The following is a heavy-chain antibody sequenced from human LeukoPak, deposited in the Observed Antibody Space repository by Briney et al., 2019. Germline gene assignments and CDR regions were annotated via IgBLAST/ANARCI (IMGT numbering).Heavy chain of an antibody. D-gene: IGHD1-14*01. J-gene: IGHJ4*02. Sequence: PGGSLRLSCAASGFTVSSNYMSWVRQAPGKGLEWVSVIYSGGSTYYADSVKGRFTISRDNSKNTLYLQMNSPRAEDTAVYYCARGPEPHGFDYWGQGTLVTVSS. CDR2: IYSGGST. CDR1: GFTVSSNY. CDR3: ARGPEPHGFDY. V-gene: IGHV3-53*01.